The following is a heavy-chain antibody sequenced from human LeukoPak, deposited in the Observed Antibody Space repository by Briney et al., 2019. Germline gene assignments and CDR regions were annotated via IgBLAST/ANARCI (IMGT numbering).Heavy chain of an antibody. CDR2: VSSSIAYI. Sequence: GPSLRLSRAASAFTFSSDRMNSVRQAPGKGLELVSSVSSSIAYIYYADSVKGLFTISRDNAKNSLYLQMNSLRAEDTAVYYCARAGGSETYGGEFDYWGQGTLVTVSS. CDR1: AFTFSSDR. V-gene: IGHV3-21*01. J-gene: IGHJ4*02. D-gene: IGHD3-10*01. CDR3: ARAGGSETYGGEFDY.